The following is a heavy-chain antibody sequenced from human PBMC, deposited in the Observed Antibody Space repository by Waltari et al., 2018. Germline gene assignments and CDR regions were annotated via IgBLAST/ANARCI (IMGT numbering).Heavy chain of an antibody. V-gene: IGHV1-24*01. CDR3: TRDRVGYCSGGTCYSRWFDP. Sequence: QVQLVQSGAAVKKPGASVKVSCRVSGYSLTDSALHWVRQAPGKGLEWWGGGDPEYGEAVYAQEFQGRVTMTEDTSKDTAYMELSSLTYEDTAVYYCTRDRVGYCSGGTCYSRWFDPWGQGTLVTVSS. CDR2: GDPEYGEA. D-gene: IGHD2-15*01. J-gene: IGHJ5*02. CDR1: GYSLTDSA.